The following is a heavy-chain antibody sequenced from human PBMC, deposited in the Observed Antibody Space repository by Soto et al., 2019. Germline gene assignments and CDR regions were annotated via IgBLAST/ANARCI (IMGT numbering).Heavy chain of an antibody. Sequence: PSETLSLTCTVSGGSINSGDYYWTWVRQPPGKGLEWIGNIFHSGSTYYTPSLQSRVTISLDTSKNHFSLKLSSVTPADTAVYYFAIDRFYGSGTYYNFYSGMDVWGQGTTVTVSS. CDR1: GGSINSGDYY. CDR2: IFHSGST. CDR3: AIDRFYGSGTYYNFYSGMDV. D-gene: IGHD3-10*01. J-gene: IGHJ6*02. V-gene: IGHV4-30-4*01.